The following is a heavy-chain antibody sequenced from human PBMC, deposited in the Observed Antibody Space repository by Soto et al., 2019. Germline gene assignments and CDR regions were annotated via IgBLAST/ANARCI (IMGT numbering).Heavy chain of an antibody. V-gene: IGHV4-34*01. CDR2: INHSGST. CDR1: GGSFSGYY. CDR3: ARDSYYDDSSGYYYCFDP. Sequence: PSETLSLTCAVYGGSFSGYYWSWIRQPPGKGLEWIGEINHSGSTNYNPSLKSRVTISVDTSKNQFSLKLSSVTAADTAVYYCARDSYYDDSSGYYYCFDPWGQGTLVTVSS. D-gene: IGHD3-22*01. J-gene: IGHJ5*02.